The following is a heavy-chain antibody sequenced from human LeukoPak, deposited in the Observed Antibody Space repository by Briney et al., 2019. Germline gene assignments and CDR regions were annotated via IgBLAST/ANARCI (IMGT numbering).Heavy chain of an antibody. V-gene: IGHV1-24*01. Sequence: ASVKVSCKVSGYTFTELSMHWVRQAPGKGLEWMGGFDPEDGETIYAQKFQGRVTMTEDTSTDTAYMELSSLRSEDTAVYYCATAPRYCSSTSCYSFDYWGQGTLVTVSS. J-gene: IGHJ4*02. CDR3: ATAPRYCSSTSCYSFDY. CDR2: FDPEDGET. D-gene: IGHD2-2*02. CDR1: GYTFTELS.